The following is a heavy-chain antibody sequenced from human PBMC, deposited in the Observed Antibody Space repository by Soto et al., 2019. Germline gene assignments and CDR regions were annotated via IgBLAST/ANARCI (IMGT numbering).Heavy chain of an antibody. V-gene: IGHV3-33*01. J-gene: IGHJ4*02. D-gene: IGHD3-16*01. CDR2: IRFDGSNE. CDR3: VRDKHRGES. CDR1: GFSFSTYG. Sequence: QVHLVESGGGVVQPGGSLRLSCAASGFSFSTYGMHWVRQAPGKGLEWVAGIRFDGSNEAYADSVKGRLTISRNNPTNALYLQMNNLSVEDTAVYYCVRDKHRGESWGQGTLVTVSS.